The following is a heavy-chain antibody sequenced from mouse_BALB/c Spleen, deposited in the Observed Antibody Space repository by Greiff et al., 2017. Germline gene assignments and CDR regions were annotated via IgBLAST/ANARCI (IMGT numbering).Heavy chain of an antibody. J-gene: IGHJ2*01. CDR2: ISNGGGST. D-gene: IGHD1-2*01. Sequence: EVKLEESGGGLVQPGGSLKLSCAASGFTFSSYTMSWVRQTPEKRLEWVAYISNGGGSTYYPDTVKGRFTISRDNAKNTLYLQMSSLKSEDTAMYYCARHYYGLGGYYFDYWGQGTTLTVSS. CDR3: ARHYYGLGGYYFDY. CDR1: GFTFSSYT. V-gene: IGHV5-12-2*01.